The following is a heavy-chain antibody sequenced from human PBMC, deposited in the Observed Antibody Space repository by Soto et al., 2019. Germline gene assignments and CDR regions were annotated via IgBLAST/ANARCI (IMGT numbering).Heavy chain of an antibody. CDR2: ISYDETKK. CDR1: RFTLSTFS. D-gene: IGHD3-22*01. CDR3: ARDLGTMIVGAFDI. V-gene: IGHV3-30-3*01. Sequence: QVQLVESGGGVVQPGRSLRLSCAASRFTLSTFSMHWVRQAPGKGLEWVAVISYDETKKYYADSVKGRFTISRDTSKNTLYLQMNSLRAEDTAVYYCARDLGTMIVGAFDIWGQGTMVTVSS. J-gene: IGHJ3*02.